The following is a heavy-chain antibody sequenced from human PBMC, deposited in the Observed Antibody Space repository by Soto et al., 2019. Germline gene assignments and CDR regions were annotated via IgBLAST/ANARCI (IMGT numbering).Heavy chain of an antibody. J-gene: IGHJ4*02. CDR2: ISAYNGNT. V-gene: IGHV1-18*04. Sequence: ASVKVSCKASGYTFTSYGISWVRQAPGQELEWMGWISAYNGNTNYAQKLQGRVTMTTDTSTSTAYMELRSLRSDDTAVYYCARERRAYYYDSSGYYFGYWGQGTLVTVSS. D-gene: IGHD3-22*01. CDR3: ARERRAYYYDSSGYYFGY. CDR1: GYTFTSYG.